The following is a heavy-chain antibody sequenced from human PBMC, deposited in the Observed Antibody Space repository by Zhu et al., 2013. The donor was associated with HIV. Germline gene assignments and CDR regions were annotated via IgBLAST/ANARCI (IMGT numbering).Heavy chain of an antibody. V-gene: IGHV1-69*12. CDR2: IIPIFGTA. CDR1: GGTFSSYA. Sequence: QVQLVQSGAEVKKPGSSVKVSCKASGGTFSSYAISWVRQAPGQGLEWMGGIIPIFGTANYAQKFQGRVTITADESTSTAYMELSSLRSEDTAVYYCARFDSGSWDETRYYYYYGMDVWGQGDHGHRLL. J-gene: IGHJ6*02. CDR3: ARFDSGSWDETRYYYYYGMDV. D-gene: IGHD6-13*01.